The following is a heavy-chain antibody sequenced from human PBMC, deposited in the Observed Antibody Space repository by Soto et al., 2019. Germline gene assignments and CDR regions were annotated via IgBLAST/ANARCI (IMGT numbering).Heavy chain of an antibody. CDR1: GVSLSTSGVG. Sequence: QITLKESGPTLVKPTHTLTLTCTFSGVSLSTSGVGVGWIRKPPGRALEWLALIYWDDDKRYSPSLKSRLTITKDTSKNQVVLTMTNMDPVDTATYSCAETEGCNEGFRWFDPWGQGTMVTVSS. D-gene: IGHD2-8*01. V-gene: IGHV2-5*02. J-gene: IGHJ5*02. CDR2: IYWDDDK. CDR3: AETEGCNEGFRWFDP.